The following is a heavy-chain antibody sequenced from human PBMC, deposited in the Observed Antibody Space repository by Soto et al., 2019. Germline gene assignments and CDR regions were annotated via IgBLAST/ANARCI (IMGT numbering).Heavy chain of an antibody. CDR1: GFTFSSYA. CDR3: VRGPYRDATHYCDY. CDR2: ISSNGGST. V-gene: IGHV3-64D*06. D-gene: IGHD3-16*02. J-gene: IGHJ4*02. Sequence: GGSLRLSCSASGFTFSSYAMHWVRQAPGKGLQYVSAISSNGGSTYYADSVKGRFTISRDNSKNTLYLQVSSLRLEDTAVYYCVRGPYRDATHYCDYWGQGALVT.